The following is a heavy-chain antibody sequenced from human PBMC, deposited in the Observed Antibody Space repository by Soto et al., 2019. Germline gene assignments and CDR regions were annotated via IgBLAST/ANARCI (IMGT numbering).Heavy chain of an antibody. CDR3: ARADSDDSSGYYPYYFDF. Sequence: PSETLSLTCTVSGGSISSGDRYWSWIRQPPGKGLEWIGYIYYSGSTYYNPSLKSRVTISVDTSKNQFSLKLSSVTAADTAVYYCARADSDDSSGYYPYYFDFWGQGTLVTVSS. V-gene: IGHV4-30-4*01. CDR2: IYYSGST. J-gene: IGHJ4*02. CDR1: GGSISSGDRY. D-gene: IGHD3-22*01.